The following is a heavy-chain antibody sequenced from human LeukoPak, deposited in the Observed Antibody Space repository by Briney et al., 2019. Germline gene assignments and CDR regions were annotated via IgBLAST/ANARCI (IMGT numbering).Heavy chain of an antibody. CDR2: IDHSGRT. D-gene: IGHD6-13*01. CDR3: ARKSIVSAGRKPYDY. J-gene: IGHJ4*02. CDR1: GGSFSGYY. V-gene: IGHV4-34*01. Sequence: SETLSLTCAVYGGSFSGYYWSWIRQVPGKGPEWIGEIDHSGRTNSNTSLKSRVTISVDMSKNQFSLRLSSVTAADTAVYYCARKSIVSAGRKPYDYWDQGTLVTVSS.